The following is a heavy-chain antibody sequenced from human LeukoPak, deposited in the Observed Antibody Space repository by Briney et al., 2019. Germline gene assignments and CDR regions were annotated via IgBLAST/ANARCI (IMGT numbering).Heavy chain of an antibody. CDR1: GFTFSSYA. D-gene: IGHD3-16*01. CDR2: ISGSGGST. Sequence: GGSLRLSCAASGFTFSSYAMSWVRQAPGKGLEWVSAISGSGGSTYYADSVKGRFTISRDNAKNSLYLQMNSLRAEDTAVYYCARVGLGAFDIWGQGTMVTVSS. J-gene: IGHJ3*02. CDR3: ARVGLGAFDI. V-gene: IGHV3-23*01.